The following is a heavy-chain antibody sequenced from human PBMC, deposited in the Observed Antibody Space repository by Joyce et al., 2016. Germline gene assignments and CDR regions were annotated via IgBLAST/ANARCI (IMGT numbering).Heavy chain of an antibody. V-gene: IGHV3-74*01. J-gene: IGHJ6*02. CDR2: ISSEESST. D-gene: IGHD1-26*01. CDR3: ARTGGSYYDYYYYGLDV. CDR1: GFTFSSYW. Sequence: EVQLVESGGGLVQPGGSLRLYCTASGFTFSSYWMYWVRQVSGKVLVWVTHISSEESSTSYADSVKGRFTISRDNAKNTLYLHMNSLRTEDTAVYYCARTGGSYYDYYYYGLDVWGQGTTVIVSS.